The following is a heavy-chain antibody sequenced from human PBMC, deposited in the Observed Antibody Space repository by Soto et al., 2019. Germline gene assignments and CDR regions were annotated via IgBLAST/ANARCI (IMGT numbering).Heavy chain of an antibody. Sequence: QVQLVESGGGVVQPGRSLRLSCAASGFTFSSYAMHWVRQAPGKGLEWVAVISYDGSNKYYADSVKGRFTNSRDNSKNTLYMPMNSLRAENTAVYYCARATSCWYKDAFDIWGQGTMVRVSS. CDR3: ARATSCWYKDAFDI. CDR1: GFTFSSYA. CDR2: ISYDGSNK. J-gene: IGHJ3*02. V-gene: IGHV3-30-3*01. D-gene: IGHD6-19*01.